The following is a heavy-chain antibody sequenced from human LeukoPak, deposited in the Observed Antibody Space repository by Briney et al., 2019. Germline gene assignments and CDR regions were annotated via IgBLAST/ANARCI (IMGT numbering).Heavy chain of an antibody. CDR1: GGSFSGYV. J-gene: IGHJ4*02. CDR2: IYHTGSK. V-gene: IGHV4-34*01. CDR3: ATWRTAKTGLDY. D-gene: IGHD1-14*01. Sequence: PSETLTLTCAVYGGSFSGYVWTWIGQPPGRGLEWIAEIYHTGSKNYNPSLKSRVTISVDTSKNQFSLRLSSVTAADTAVYYCATWRTAKTGLDYWGQGTLVTVSS.